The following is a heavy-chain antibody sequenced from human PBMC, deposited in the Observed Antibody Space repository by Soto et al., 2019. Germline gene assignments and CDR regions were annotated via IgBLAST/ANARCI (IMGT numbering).Heavy chain of an antibody. CDR3: ARRQSSSWYGL. Sequence: SETLSLTCTASGGSISSNSYYWGCIRHPPGKGLEGIGSIYYSGSSDYNPSLKSRVTISVDTSKNHFSLKLSSVTAADTAVYYCARRQSSSWYGLWGQGTLVTVSS. CDR2: IYYSGSS. J-gene: IGHJ4*02. D-gene: IGHD6-13*01. V-gene: IGHV4-39*02. CDR1: GGSISSNSYY.